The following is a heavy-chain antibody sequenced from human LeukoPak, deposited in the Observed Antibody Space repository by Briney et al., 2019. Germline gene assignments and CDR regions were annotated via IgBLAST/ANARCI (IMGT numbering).Heavy chain of an antibody. CDR1: GGSISSYY. J-gene: IGHJ6*02. D-gene: IGHD3-10*01. CDR3: AREDYMVQGVNYYYGMDV. Sequence: SETLSLTCTVSGGSISSYYWSWIRQPPGKGLEWIGYIYYSGSTNYNPSLKSRVTISVDTSKNQFSLKLSSVTAADTAVYYCAREDYMVQGVNYYYGMDVWGQGTTVTVSS. V-gene: IGHV4-59*01. CDR2: IYYSGST.